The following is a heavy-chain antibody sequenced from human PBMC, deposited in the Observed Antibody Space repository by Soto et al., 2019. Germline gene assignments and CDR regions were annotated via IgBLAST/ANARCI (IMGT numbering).Heavy chain of an antibody. V-gene: IGHV4-34*01. CDR3: ARGAPPNIVATRYNWFDP. CDR1: GGSFSGYY. CDR2: INHSGST. Sequence: SETXSLTCAVYGGSFSGYYWSWIRQPPGKGLEWIGEINHSGSTNYNPSLKSRVTISVDTSKNQFSLKLSSVTAADTAVYYCARGAPPNIVATRYNWFDPWGQGTLVTVSS. D-gene: IGHD5-12*01. J-gene: IGHJ5*02.